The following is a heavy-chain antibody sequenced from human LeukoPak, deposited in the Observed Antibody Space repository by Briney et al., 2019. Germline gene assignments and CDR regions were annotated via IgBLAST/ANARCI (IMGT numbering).Heavy chain of an antibody. D-gene: IGHD2-2*01. CDR2: ISYDGSNK. J-gene: IGHJ4*02. Sequence: GGSQRLSCAASGFTFSSYGMHWVRQAPGKGLEGVAVISYDGSNKYYADSVKGRFTISRDNSKNTLYLQMNSLRAEDTAVYYCAKICSSTSCYHFWGQGTLVTVSS. CDR3: AKICSSTSCYHF. V-gene: IGHV3-30*18. CDR1: GFTFSSYG.